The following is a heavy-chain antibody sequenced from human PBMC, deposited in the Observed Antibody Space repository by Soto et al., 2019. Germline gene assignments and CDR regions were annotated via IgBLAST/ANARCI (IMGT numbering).Heavy chain of an antibody. CDR1: GYTFTSYD. J-gene: IGHJ6*02. CDR2: MNANSGNT. D-gene: IGHD3-3*01. CDR3: ASGSTYYDFWSGYFCPNYYYGMDV. Sequence: ASVKVSCKASGYTFTSYDINWVRQATGQGLEWMGWMNANSGNTGYAQKFQGRVTMTRNTSISTAYMELSSLRSEDTAVYYCASGSTYYDFWSGYFCPNYYYGMDVWGQGTTVTVSS. V-gene: IGHV1-8*01.